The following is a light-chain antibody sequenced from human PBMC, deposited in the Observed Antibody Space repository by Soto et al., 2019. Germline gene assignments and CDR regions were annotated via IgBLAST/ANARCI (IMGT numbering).Light chain of an antibody. CDR1: QSVSSY. CDR3: QQHSHWPPWT. V-gene: IGKV3-11*01. Sequence: EIVLTQSPVTLSLSPGERATLSCRASQSVSSYLAWYQQKPGQAPRLLIYDASNRATGIPARFSGSGSGTDFTLTISNLEPEDFAVYYCQQHSHWPPWTFGQGTKVDIK. CDR2: DAS. J-gene: IGKJ1*01.